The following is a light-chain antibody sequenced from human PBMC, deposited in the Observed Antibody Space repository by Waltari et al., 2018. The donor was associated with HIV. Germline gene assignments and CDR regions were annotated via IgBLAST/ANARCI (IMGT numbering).Light chain of an antibody. V-gene: IGLV2-14*03. CDR1: SSDISTYSF. Sequence: QSALTPPASVSGSPGQSITLSCTGTSSDISTYSFVSWYQKHPDKAPQLLIYDVDNRPSGGFRRFSGSKSCDTASLTISSIQADDEADYYCSSYTTTNTVVFGGGTKFTVL. J-gene: IGLJ2*01. CDR2: DVD. CDR3: SSYTTTNTVV.